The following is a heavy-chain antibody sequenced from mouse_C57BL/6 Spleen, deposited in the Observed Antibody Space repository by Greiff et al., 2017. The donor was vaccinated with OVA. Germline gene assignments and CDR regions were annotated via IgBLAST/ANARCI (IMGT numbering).Heavy chain of an antibody. V-gene: IGHV14-1*01. CDR3: TTVTTVDYWYFDV. CDR2: IDPEDGDT. CDR1: GFNIKDYY. Sequence: EVQLQQSGAELVRPGASVKLSCTASGFNIKDYYMHWVKQRPEQGLEWIGGIDPEDGDTEYAPKFQGKATMTADTSSNTAYLQLSSLTSEDTAVYYCTTVTTVDYWYFDVWGTGTTVTVSS. J-gene: IGHJ1*03. D-gene: IGHD1-1*01.